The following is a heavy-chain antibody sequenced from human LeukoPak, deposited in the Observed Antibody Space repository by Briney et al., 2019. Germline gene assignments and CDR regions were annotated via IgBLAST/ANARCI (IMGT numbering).Heavy chain of an antibody. CDR1: GFTFSSYW. D-gene: IGHD3-9*01. V-gene: IGHV3-74*01. CDR2: ISGDGGNI. CDR3: TRDLMDYDVSTGLHHYYMDV. Sequence: GGSLRLSCVASGFTFSSYWMHWVRQDPRKGLVWVSRISGDGGNINYADSVRGRFTISRDNAKNTLYLQMNTLRVEDTAVYYCTRDLMDYDVSTGLHHYYMDVWGQGTTVTVSS. J-gene: IGHJ6*02.